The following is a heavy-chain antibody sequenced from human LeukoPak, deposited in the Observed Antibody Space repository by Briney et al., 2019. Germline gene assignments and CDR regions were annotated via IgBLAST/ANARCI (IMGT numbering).Heavy chain of an antibody. CDR1: GFTFSSYG. D-gene: IGHD2-15*01. CDR3: AKDLHCSGGSCYSPLYYYDSSGLDY. V-gene: IGHV3-30*18. CDR2: ISYDGSNK. Sequence: GRSLRLSCAASGFTFSSYGMHWARQAPGKGLEWVAVISYDGSNKYYADSVKGRFTISRDNSKNTLYLQMNSLRAEDTAVYYCAKDLHCSGGSCYSPLYYYDSSGLDYWGQGTLVTVSS. J-gene: IGHJ4*02.